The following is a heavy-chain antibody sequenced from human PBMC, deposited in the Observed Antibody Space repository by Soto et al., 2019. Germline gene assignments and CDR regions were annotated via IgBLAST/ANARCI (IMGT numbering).Heavy chain of an antibody. CDR2: INEDSTYI. CDR1: GFTFSAFS. J-gene: IGHJ6*03. CDR3: VRDFGRYFRSGYMDF. Sequence: EVRLVESGGGLVKPGGSLRLSCAASGFTFSAFSMNWVRQAPGKGLEWLSSINEDSTYIYYGDSLRGRSTISRDNAKDSLYLKIDSLRDEDTAVYYCVRDFGRYFRSGYMDFWGDGATVIVS. D-gene: IGHD3-9*01. V-gene: IGHV3-21*02.